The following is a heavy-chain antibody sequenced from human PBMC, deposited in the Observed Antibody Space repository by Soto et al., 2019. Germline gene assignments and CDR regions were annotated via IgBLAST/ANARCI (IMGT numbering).Heavy chain of an antibody. V-gene: IGHV1-69*08. Sequence: QVQLVQSGAEVKKPGSSVKVSCKASGGTFSSYTISWVRQAPGQGLEWMGRIIPILGIANYAQKFQGRVTITADKSTSXAYMELSSLRSEATAVYYCAREPAATNYYYCGMDVWGQGTTVTVSS. CDR2: IIPILGIA. CDR1: GGTFSSYT. D-gene: IGHD2-2*01. J-gene: IGHJ6*02. CDR3: AREPAATNYYYCGMDV.